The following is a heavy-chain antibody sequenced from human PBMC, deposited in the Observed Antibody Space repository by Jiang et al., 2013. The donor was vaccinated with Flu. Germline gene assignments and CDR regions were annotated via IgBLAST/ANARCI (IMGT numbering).Heavy chain of an antibody. D-gene: IGHD6-13*01. V-gene: IGHV4-4*02. CDR3: ARVAAAGTIDY. Sequence: LLKPSETLTLTCTVSGVSISTTQWWSWVRQSPGQGLEWIGEIHNSGSTNYNPSLKSRVTISVDTSKNQFSLKLSSVTAADTAVYYCARVAAAGTIDYWGQGTLVTVSS. CDR2: IHNSGST. J-gene: IGHJ4*02. CDR1: GVSISTTQW.